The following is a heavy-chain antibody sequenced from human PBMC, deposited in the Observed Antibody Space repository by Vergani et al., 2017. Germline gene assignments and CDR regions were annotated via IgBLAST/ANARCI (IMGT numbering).Heavy chain of an antibody. Sequence: QESGPGLVKPSETLSLTCTVSGGSVSSGSYYWSWIRQPPGKGLEWLAHIFSNDEKSYSTSLKSRLTISKDTSKSQVVLTMTNMDPVDTATYYCARIRSGWVAAAGGLDYWGQGTLVTVSS. CDR1: GGSVSSGSYY. CDR3: ARIRSGWVAAAGGLDY. V-gene: IGHV2-26*01. CDR2: IFSNDEK. D-gene: IGHD6-13*01. J-gene: IGHJ4*02.